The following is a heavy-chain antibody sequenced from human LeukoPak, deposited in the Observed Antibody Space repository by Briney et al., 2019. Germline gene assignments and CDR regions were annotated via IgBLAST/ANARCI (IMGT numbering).Heavy chain of an antibody. Sequence: GESLNISCKGSGYSFTSYRIGWARQMPGKGLEWMEIIYPGDSNTRYSPSFQGQVTISADKSISTAYLQWSSLKASDAAMYYCARLEDCGGDCYGPFDYWGQGTLVTVSS. CDR3: ARLEDCGGDCYGPFDY. CDR2: IYPGDSNT. V-gene: IGHV5-51*01. CDR1: GYSFTSYR. J-gene: IGHJ4*02. D-gene: IGHD2-21*02.